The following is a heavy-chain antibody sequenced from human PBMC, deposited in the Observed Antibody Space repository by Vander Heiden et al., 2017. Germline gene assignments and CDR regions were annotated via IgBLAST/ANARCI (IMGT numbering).Heavy chain of an antibody. Sequence: QVQLVQSGAEVKKPGSSVQVSCKASGGTFSSYAISWVRQAPGQGLRWMGGIIPIFGTANYAQKFQGRVTITADESTSTAYMELSSLRSEDTAVYYCARDAVEGEWLQNENYYYGMDVWGQGTTVTVSS. J-gene: IGHJ6*02. CDR1: GGTFSSYA. CDR2: IIPIFGTA. V-gene: IGHV1-69*01. D-gene: IGHD5-12*01. CDR3: ARDAVEGEWLQNENYYYGMDV.